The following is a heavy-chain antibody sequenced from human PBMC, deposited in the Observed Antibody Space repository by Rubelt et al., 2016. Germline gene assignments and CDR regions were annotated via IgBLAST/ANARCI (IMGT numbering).Heavy chain of an antibody. V-gene: IGHV1-46*01. Sequence: SGGSTSYAQKFQGRVTMTRDTSTSTVYMELSSLRSEDTAVYYCARVGIEYYDLSWFDPWGQGTLVTVSS. CDR2: SGGST. D-gene: IGHD3-3*01. CDR3: ARVGIEYYDLSWFDP. J-gene: IGHJ5*02.